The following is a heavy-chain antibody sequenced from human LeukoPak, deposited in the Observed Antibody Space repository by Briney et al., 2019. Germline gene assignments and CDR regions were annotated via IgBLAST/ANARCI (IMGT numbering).Heavy chain of an antibody. CDR3: AREGVEQQLIPDY. CDR2: ISSSSSYI. Sequence: GGSLRLSCAASGLTFSSYSMNWVRQAPGKGLEWVSSISSSSSYIYYADSVKGRFTISRDNAKNSLYLQMNSLRAEDTAVYYCAREGVEQQLIPDYWGQGTLVTVSS. CDR1: GLTFSSYS. V-gene: IGHV3-21*01. D-gene: IGHD6-13*01. J-gene: IGHJ4*02.